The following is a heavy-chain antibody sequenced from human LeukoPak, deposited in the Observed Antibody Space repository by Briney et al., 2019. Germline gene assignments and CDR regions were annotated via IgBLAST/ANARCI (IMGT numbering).Heavy chain of an antibody. V-gene: IGHV3-21*01. Sequence: GGSLRLSCAASGFTFSSYSMNWVRQAPGKGLEWVSSISSSSSYIYYADSVKGRFTISRDNAKNSLYLQMNSLRAEDTAVYYCARGPRIVATIFDYWGQGALVTVSS. J-gene: IGHJ4*02. CDR3: ARGPRIVATIFDY. CDR2: ISSSSSYI. CDR1: GFTFSSYS. D-gene: IGHD5-12*01.